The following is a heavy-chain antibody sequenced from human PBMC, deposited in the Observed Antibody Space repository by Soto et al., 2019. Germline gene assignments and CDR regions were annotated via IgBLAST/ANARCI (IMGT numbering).Heavy chain of an antibody. CDR1: GFTFSSYG. D-gene: IGHD2-21*02. CDR2: ISYDVSNK. CDR3: AKEHIVVVTAIRLYYYYGMDV. Sequence: PGGSLRLSCAASGFTFSSYGMHWVRQAPGKGLEWVAVISYDVSNKYYADSVKGRFTISRDNSKNTLYLQMNSLRAEDTAVYYCAKEHIVVVTAIRLYYYYGMDVWGQGTRVTVSS. J-gene: IGHJ6*02. V-gene: IGHV3-30*18.